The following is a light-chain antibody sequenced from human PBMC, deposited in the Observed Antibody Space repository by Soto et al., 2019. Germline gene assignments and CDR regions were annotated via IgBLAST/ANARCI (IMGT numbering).Light chain of an antibody. Sequence: EIVMTQSPATLSVSPGERATLSCRASQSVSINLAWYQQKPGQAPRLLNYGPSTRATGIPARFSGSGSGTEFILTISSLQSEDFAVYYCQQYHIWPYTFGQGTKLEIK. V-gene: IGKV3-15*01. J-gene: IGKJ2*01. CDR3: QQYHIWPYT. CDR1: QSVSIN. CDR2: GPS.